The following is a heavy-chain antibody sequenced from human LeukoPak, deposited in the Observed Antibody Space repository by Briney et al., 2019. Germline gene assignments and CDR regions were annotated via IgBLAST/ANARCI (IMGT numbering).Heavy chain of an antibody. CDR1: GGSISSGSHH. CDR3: ARLDSWSSVDY. V-gene: IGHV4-39*01. D-gene: IGHD6-6*01. J-gene: IGHJ4*02. CDR2: IYDSRTI. Sequence: PSETLSLTCTVSGGSISSGSHHWGWFRQSPGKGLEWIGSIYDSRTIYYNPSLNSRVTISAVASKNQFSLQLNSVTAADTAVYFCARLDSWSSVDYWGQGTLVTVSS.